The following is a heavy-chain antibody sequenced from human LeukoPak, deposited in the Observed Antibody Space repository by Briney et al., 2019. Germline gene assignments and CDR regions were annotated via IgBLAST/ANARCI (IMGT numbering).Heavy chain of an antibody. J-gene: IGHJ4*02. CDR2: IKQDGSEE. D-gene: IGHD2-8*02. CDR1: GFTFSYYW. Sequence: PGGSLRLSCAASGFTFSYYWMSWVRQAPGKGPEWVANIKQDGSEEYCVDSVKGRFTISRDNAKNSLYLQMNSLRAEDTAVYYCASKGCTGGNCKHYFDYWGQGTLVTVAS. V-gene: IGHV3-7*03. CDR3: ASKGCTGGNCKHYFDY.